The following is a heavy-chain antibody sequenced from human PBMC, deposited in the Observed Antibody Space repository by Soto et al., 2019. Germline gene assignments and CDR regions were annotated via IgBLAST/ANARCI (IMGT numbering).Heavy chain of an antibody. CDR2: IYWDDDK. CDR1: GFSLKTNGVG. J-gene: IGHJ4*02. V-gene: IGHV2-5*02. Sequence: GSGPTLVNPTQTLTLTCTISGFSLKTNGVGVGWIRQPPGKALEWLAIIYWDDDKRHSPSLKSRLTITKDTSKNQVVLTMTNMDPVVTATFYCAHRRARNDIAAFDYWGQGTLVTVSS. D-gene: IGHD6-25*01. CDR3: AHRRARNDIAAFDY.